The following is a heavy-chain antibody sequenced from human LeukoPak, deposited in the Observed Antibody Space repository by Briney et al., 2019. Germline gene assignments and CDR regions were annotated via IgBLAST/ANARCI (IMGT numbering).Heavy chain of an antibody. CDR2: NSGNGDQT. Sequence: PGGSLRPSCAGSGFTLSSYAMSWVRQAPGKGLERVSANSGNGDQTFYADSVKGRFTISRDNSKNTLYLQMNSLRVEDTAIYYCAKDVLIVVVNIFDVWGQGTTVAASS. CDR3: AKDVLIVVVNIFDV. J-gene: IGHJ3*01. CDR1: GFTLSSYA. D-gene: IGHD2-21*01. V-gene: IGHV3-23*01.